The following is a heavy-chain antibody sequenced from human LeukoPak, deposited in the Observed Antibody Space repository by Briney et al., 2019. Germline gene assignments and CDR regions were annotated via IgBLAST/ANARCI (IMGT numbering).Heavy chain of an antibody. CDR2: INPNSGGT. Sequence: ASVKVSCTASGYTFTGYYMHWVRQAPGQGLEWMGWINPNSGGTNYAQKFQGRVTMTRDTSISTAYMELSRLRSDDTAVYYCARDRSSVTSGMDVWGQGTTVTVSS. D-gene: IGHD4-17*01. J-gene: IGHJ6*02. CDR3: ARDRSSVTSGMDV. CDR1: GYTFTGYY. V-gene: IGHV1-2*02.